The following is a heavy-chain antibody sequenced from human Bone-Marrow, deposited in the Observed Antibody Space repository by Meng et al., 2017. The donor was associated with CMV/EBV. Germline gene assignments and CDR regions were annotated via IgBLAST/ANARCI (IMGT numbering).Heavy chain of an antibody. CDR3: ARQPPIVVAPNWFDP. CDR1: GYSISSGYY. V-gene: IGHV4-38-2*02. J-gene: IGHJ5*02. Sequence: SETLSLTCTVSGYSISSGYYWGWIRQPPGKGLEWIGSIYYSGSTYYNPSLKSRVTISVDTSKNQFSPKLSSVTAADTAVYYCARQPPIVVAPNWFDPWGQGTLVTVSS. CDR2: IYYSGST. D-gene: IGHD3-22*01.